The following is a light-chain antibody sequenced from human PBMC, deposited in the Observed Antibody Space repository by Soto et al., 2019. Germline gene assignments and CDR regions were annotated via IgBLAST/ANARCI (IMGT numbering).Light chain of an antibody. Sequence: DIQMSQSPSSLSASVGDRVTFTCRASRDITNHLAWDQQKPGKVPKLLIYAASTLQSGVPSRFTGSGSGTDFTLTTSSLQPEDVATYFCLTYNSGLWTFGQGTKVEIK. CDR1: RDITNH. CDR3: LTYNSGLWT. J-gene: IGKJ1*01. CDR2: AAS. V-gene: IGKV1-27*01.